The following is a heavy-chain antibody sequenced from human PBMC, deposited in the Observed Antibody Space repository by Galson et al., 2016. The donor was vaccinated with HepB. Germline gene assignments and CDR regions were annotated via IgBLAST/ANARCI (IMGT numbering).Heavy chain of an antibody. J-gene: IGHJ4*02. Sequence: SLRLSCAASGFTFSTYAMTWVRQAPGKGLEWVSVITDSGDDTHHADSVKGRFIMSRDNSKNTVYLQMNNLRDEDTAIYFCERGTKRFCSGSNCYPLDHWGQGSLVTVSS. CDR1: GFTFSTYA. CDR3: ERGTKRFCSGSNCYPLDH. CDR2: ITDSGDDT. D-gene: IGHD2-15*01. V-gene: IGHV3-23*01.